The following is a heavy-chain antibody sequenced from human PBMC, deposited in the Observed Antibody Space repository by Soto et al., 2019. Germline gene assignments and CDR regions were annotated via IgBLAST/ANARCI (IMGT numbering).Heavy chain of an antibody. CDR2: VDPRDGST. CDR1: GYIFTTYS. Sequence: QVQLVQSGAEMKRPGASVILSCKASGYIFTTYSIHWVRQTAGQGLEWMAKVDPRDGSTGYAQKFRGRVSMAWDTSTGTVSMEVSSLTSDDTATYYCARVRSSGREFDYWGHGTQVTVSS. V-gene: IGHV1-46*01. D-gene: IGHD6-25*01. CDR3: ARVRSSGREFDY. J-gene: IGHJ4*01.